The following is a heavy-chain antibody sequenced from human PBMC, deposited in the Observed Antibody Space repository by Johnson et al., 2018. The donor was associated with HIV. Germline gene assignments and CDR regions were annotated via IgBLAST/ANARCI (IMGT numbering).Heavy chain of an antibody. CDR1: GFTFSKYG. V-gene: IGHV3-30*19. D-gene: IGHD2-21*02. Sequence: QVQLVESGGGVVQPGGSLRLSCAASGFTFSKYGVHWVRQAPGKGLEWVAVIWYDGSNEYYADSVKGRFTISRDNSKKKLYRQMNSLRAEDTAVYYCARDSAYGGGDCHDALDIWGQGTMVTVSS. CDR3: ARDSAYGGGDCHDALDI. CDR2: IWYDGSNE. J-gene: IGHJ3*02.